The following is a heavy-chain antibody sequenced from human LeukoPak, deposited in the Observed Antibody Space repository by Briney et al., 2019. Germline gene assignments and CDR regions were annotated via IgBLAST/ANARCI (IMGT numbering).Heavy chain of an antibody. D-gene: IGHD3-22*01. J-gene: IGHJ4*02. V-gene: IGHV3-9*01. CDR2: ISWNSGSM. CDR1: GFTFDDYA. Sequence: GGSLRLSCAASGFTFDDYAMHWVRQAPGKGLEWVSGISWNSGSMGYADSVKGRFTISRDNAKNSLYLQMNSLRAEDTALYYCAKDYYYDSSGLFDYWGQGTLVTVSS. CDR3: AKDYYYDSSGLFDY.